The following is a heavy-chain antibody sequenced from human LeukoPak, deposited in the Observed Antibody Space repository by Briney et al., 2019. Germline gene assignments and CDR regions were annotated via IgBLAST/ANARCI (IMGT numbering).Heavy chain of an antibody. CDR1: GYTFTKYA. V-gene: IGHV1-3*01. CDR3: ARGGASSGWYWATSEDY. CDR2: INAENGNT. D-gene: IGHD6-19*01. J-gene: IGHJ4*02. Sequence: ASVKVSCKASGYTFTKYAIHWVRQAPGQGLEWMGWINAENGNTKFSQKFQDRVTITRDTSASTAYMELSRLKSEDTAVYYCARGGASSGWYWATSEDYWGQGTLVTVSS.